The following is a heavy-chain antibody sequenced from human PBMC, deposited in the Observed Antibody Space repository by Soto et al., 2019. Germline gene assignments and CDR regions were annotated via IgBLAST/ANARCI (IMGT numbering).Heavy chain of an antibody. Sequence: SVKVSCKVSGSRFSNYVISWARQAPGHGLEWLGRIIPIFNSTKYAQSFQGRVTITADKSTSTASLELSSLRSDDTAVYYCAREGRGKKAGYNGLVSLGYWGQGTLVTVSS. CDR1: GSRFSNYV. V-gene: IGHV1-69*06. CDR2: IIPIFNST. J-gene: IGHJ4*02. D-gene: IGHD2-2*02. CDR3: AREGRGKKAGYNGLVSLGY.